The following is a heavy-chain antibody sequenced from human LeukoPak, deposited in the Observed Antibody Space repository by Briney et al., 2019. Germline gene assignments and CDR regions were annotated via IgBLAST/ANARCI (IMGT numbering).Heavy chain of an antibody. CDR2: IYYSGST. CDR1: GGSISTSGYY. CDR3: AKQYDSSGSY. V-gene: IGHV4-39*01. D-gene: IGHD3-22*01. J-gene: IGHJ4*02. Sequence: SETLSLTCTVPGGSISTSGYYWAWIRQPPGKGLEWIGSIYYSGSTYYNPSLKSRVTISVDTSKNQFSLKLSSVTAADTAVYYCAKQYDSSGSYWGQGTLVTVSS.